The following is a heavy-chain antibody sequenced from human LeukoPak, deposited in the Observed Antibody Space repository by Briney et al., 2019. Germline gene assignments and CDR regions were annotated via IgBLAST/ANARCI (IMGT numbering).Heavy chain of an antibody. V-gene: IGHV1-18*01. CDR3: ARDQYKWNYAGSFDY. J-gene: IGHJ4*02. D-gene: IGHD1-7*01. CDR1: GYTFTIYA. CDR2: ISVNNGDT. Sequence: ASVKVSSKASGYTFTIYAMNWVRQAPGQGLEWMGWISVNNGDTNYARKFQARVTMTTDTSTSTAYLELRSLRSDDTAVYYCARDQYKWNYAGSFDYWGQGTLVTVSS.